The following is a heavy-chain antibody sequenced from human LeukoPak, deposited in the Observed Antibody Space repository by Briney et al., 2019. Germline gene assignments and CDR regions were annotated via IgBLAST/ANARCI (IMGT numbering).Heavy chain of an antibody. D-gene: IGHD5-18*01. CDR1: GFTFSSCG. J-gene: IGHJ4*02. CDR3: AKDQNPRGYSYGSDY. CDR2: IRYDGSNK. V-gene: IGHV3-30*02. Sequence: PGGSLRLSCAASGFTFSSCGMHWVRQAPGKGLEWVAFIRYDGSNKYYADSVKGRFTISRDNSKNTLYLQMNSLRAEDTAVYYCAKDQNPRGYSYGSDYWGQGTLVTVSS.